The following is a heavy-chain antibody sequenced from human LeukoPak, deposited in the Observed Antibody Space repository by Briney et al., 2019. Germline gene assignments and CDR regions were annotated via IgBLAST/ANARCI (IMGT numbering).Heavy chain of an antibody. Sequence: SETLSLTCTVSGGSISSSTYYWGWIRQPPGKGLEWIGSIFYSGSTYYNPSLKSRVTISVDTSKNQFSLKLSSVTAADTAVYYCAKQRQPLYTSGWYWFDPWGQGTLVTVSS. CDR1: GGSISSSTYY. D-gene: IGHD6-19*01. V-gene: IGHV4-39*07. J-gene: IGHJ5*02. CDR3: AKQRQPLYTSGWYWFDP. CDR2: IFYSGST.